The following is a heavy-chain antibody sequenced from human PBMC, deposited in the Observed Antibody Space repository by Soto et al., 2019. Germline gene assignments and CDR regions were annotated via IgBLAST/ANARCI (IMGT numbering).Heavy chain of an antibody. D-gene: IGHD1-20*01. CDR1: GFTFSIYN. J-gene: IGHJ4*02. CDR3: PRRITSSFDY. CDR2: ITGSGDYT. Sequence: EVQLLESGGGLVQPGGSLRLSCVASGFTFSIYNMNWVRQAPGKGLEWVSVITGSGDYTNYADSVKGRFTISRDNSKNTLYLQMNSLRAEDTAVYFCPRRITSSFDYWGQGTLVTVSS. V-gene: IGHV3-23*01.